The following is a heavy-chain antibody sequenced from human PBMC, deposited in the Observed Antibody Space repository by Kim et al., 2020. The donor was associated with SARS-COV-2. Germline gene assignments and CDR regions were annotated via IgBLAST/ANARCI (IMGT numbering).Heavy chain of an antibody. D-gene: IGHD2-2*01. J-gene: IGHJ4*02. Sequence: QKFQGRVTITRDTSASTAYMELSSLRSEDTAVYYCARDRGDIVVVPACDYWGQGTLVTVSS. CDR3: ARDRGDIVVVPACDY. V-gene: IGHV1-3*01.